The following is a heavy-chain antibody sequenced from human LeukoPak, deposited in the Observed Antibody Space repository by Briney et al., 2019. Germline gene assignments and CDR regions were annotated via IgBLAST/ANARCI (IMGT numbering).Heavy chain of an antibody. CDR2: ISYDGSNK. CDR3: ASFWRMVALGAFDI. D-gene: IGHD3-3*01. V-gene: IGHV3-30-3*01. Sequence: PGGSLRLSCAASVFTFSSYAMHWARQAPGKGLERVSVISYDGSNKYYADSVKGRFTISRDKAKNSLYLQMNCLRAEDTAVYYCASFWRMVALGAFDIWGQGTMVTVSS. J-gene: IGHJ3*02. CDR1: VFTFSSYA.